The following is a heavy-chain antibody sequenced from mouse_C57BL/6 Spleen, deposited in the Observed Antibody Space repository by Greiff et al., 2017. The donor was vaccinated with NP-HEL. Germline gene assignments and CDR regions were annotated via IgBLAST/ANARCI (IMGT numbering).Heavy chain of an antibody. Sequence: EVKLEESGGGLVKPGGSLKLSCAASGFTFSSYTMSWVRQTPEKRLEWVATISGGGGNTYYPDSVKGRFTISRDNAKNTLYLHMSSLRSEDTALYYGESPLYYGKWYYAMDDWGQGTSVTVSS. J-gene: IGHJ4*01. V-gene: IGHV5-9*01. CDR2: ISGGGGNT. CDR1: GFTFSSYT. CDR3: ESPLYYGKWYYAMDD. D-gene: IGHD2-1*01.